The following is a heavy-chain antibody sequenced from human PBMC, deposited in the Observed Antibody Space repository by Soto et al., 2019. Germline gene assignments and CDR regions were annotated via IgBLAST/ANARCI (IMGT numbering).Heavy chain of an antibody. CDR2: INYSGST. J-gene: IGHJ4*02. CDR3: ARGDWKGAY. D-gene: IGHD1-1*01. CDR1: GGSFSGYY. Sequence: PSETLSLTCAVYGGSFSGYYWSWIRQPPGKGLEWIGEINYSGSTNYNPSLKSRVTISVDTSKDQFSLKLSSMTAADTAVYHCARGDWKGAYWGRGTLVTVSS. V-gene: IGHV4-34*01.